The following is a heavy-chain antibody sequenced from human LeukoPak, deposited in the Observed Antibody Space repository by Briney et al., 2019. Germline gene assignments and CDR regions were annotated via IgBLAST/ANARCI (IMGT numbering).Heavy chain of an antibody. Sequence: PSETLSLTCTVSGGSISSYYWSWIRQPPGKGLEWIGYIYYSGSTNYNPSLKSRVTISVDTSKNQFSLKLSSVTAADTAVYYCARLNYDFWSGYDNNEDYWGQGTLVTVSS. V-gene: IGHV4-59*08. CDR1: GGSISSYY. CDR3: ARLNYDFWSGYDNNEDY. CDR2: IYYSGST. D-gene: IGHD3-3*01. J-gene: IGHJ4*02.